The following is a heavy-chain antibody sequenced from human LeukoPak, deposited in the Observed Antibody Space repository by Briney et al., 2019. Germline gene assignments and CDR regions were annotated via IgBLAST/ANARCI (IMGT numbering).Heavy chain of an antibody. CDR2: ITHGEAA. CDR1: GGSISSSNW. CDR3: ARANLLGYCTNGVCPGGGLPFDY. Sequence: SETLSLTCAVSGGSISSSNWWNWVRQPPGKGLEWIGEITHGEAANYNPSLKSRITISMDTSKNQFSLKLSSVTAADTAMYYCARANLLGYCTNGVCPGGGLPFDYWGQGTLVSVSS. D-gene: IGHD2-8*01. J-gene: IGHJ4*02. V-gene: IGHV4-4*02.